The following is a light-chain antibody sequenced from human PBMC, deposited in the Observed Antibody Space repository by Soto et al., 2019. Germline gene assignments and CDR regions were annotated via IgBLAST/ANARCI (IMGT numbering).Light chain of an antibody. CDR2: GTS. CDR1: QSVSSSY. V-gene: IGKV3-20*01. J-gene: IGKJ1*01. CDR3: QQYVTSART. Sequence: EIVLTQSPGTLSLSPGERATLSCRASQSVSSSYLAWYQQKPGQAPRLLIYGTSSRATGIPDRFSGSGSGTDFTLTISRLEPEDFAVYYCQQYVTSARTFGQGTKVEI.